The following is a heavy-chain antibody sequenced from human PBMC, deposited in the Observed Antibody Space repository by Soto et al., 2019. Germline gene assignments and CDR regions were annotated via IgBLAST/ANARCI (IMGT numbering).Heavy chain of an antibody. CDR1: GGSISTYY. CDR2: IYYTGST. CDR3: ARRGYFDIRHFAP. V-gene: IGHV4-59*01. D-gene: IGHD3-22*01. J-gene: IGHJ5*02. Sequence: SETLSLTCIVSGGSISTYYWSWIRQPPGKGLEWIGYIYYTGSTNYSPSLKSRVTFSVDTSKNQFSLRLRSVTAADTAVYYCARRGYFDIRHFAPWGQGILVTVPS.